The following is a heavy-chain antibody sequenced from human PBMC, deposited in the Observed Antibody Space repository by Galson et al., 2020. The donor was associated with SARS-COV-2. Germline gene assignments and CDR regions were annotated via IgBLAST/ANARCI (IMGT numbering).Heavy chain of an antibody. CDR1: GGSISSYY. J-gene: IGHJ1*01. Sequence: ETSETLSLTCTVSGGSISSYYWSCIRQPPGKGLEWIGYIYYSGSTNYNPSLKSLVTISVDTSKNQFSLKLRSVTAAATAVYYCARHETVITILSSPAEYFQHWGQGTLVTVSS. D-gene: IGHD3-22*01. CDR3: ARHETVITILSSPAEYFQH. CDR2: IYYSGST. V-gene: IGHV4-59*08.